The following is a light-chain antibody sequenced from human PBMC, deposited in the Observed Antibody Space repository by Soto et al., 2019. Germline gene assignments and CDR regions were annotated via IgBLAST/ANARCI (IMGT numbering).Light chain of an antibody. CDR3: QQLNTYPFT. CDR2: AAS. V-gene: IGKV1-9*01. J-gene: IGKJ4*01. CDR1: QDISSY. Sequence: DIQLTQSPSFLSASVGDRVTITCRASQDISSYLAWYQQKPGKAPKLLIYAASTLQSGVPSRFSGSESGTEFTLTISSLQPEDFATYYCQQLNTYPFTFGGGTKVEIK.